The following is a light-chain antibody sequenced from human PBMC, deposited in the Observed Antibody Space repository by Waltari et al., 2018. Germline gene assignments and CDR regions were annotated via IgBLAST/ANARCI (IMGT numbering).Light chain of an antibody. CDR1: SSDIGAYNF. CDR2: EVS. J-gene: IGLJ3*02. CDR3: SSHAGSWV. V-gene: IGLV2-8*01. Sequence: QSALTQPPSASGSPGQSVTISCTGTSSDIGAYNFVSWYQQHPGKAPKVWIYEVSKRPSGVPDRFSGSKSGNTASLTVSGLQAEDEADYYCSSHAGSWVFGGGTKLTVL.